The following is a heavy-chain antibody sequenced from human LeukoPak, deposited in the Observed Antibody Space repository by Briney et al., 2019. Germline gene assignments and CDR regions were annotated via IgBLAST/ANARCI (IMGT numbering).Heavy chain of an antibody. CDR3: ARDSRYYDFWTGAFDI. J-gene: IGHJ3*02. D-gene: IGHD3-22*01. CDR1: GFTFTDYI. CDR2: ISGSGAYI. V-gene: IGHV3-21*01. Sequence: GGSLRLSCTASGFTFTDYIMHWVRQAPGKGLEWVSSISGSGAYIYYADSVKGRFTISRDNSKNTLYLQMNSLRAEDTAVYYCARDSRYYDFWTGAFDIWGQGTMVTVSS.